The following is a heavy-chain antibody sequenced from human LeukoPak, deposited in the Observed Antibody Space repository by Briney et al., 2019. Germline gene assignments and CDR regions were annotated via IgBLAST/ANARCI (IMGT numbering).Heavy chain of an antibody. CDR1: GFTFSSYA. Sequence: GGSLRLSCAASGFTFSSYAMSWVRQAPGKGLEWVSAISGSGGSTYYADSVRGRFTISRDNSKNTLYLQMNSLRAEDTAVYYCAIQQQLADFDYWGQGTLVTVSS. V-gene: IGHV3-23*01. J-gene: IGHJ4*02. CDR3: AIQQQLADFDY. CDR2: ISGSGGST. D-gene: IGHD6-13*01.